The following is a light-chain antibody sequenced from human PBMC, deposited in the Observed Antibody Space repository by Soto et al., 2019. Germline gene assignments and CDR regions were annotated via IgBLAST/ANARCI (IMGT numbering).Light chain of an antibody. CDR2: DVS. Sequence: QSALTQPASVSGSPGQSVTISCTGTSSDVGGYNYVSWYQQHPGKAPKLMIYDVSKRPSGVSNRFSGSKSGNTASLTISGLQAEDEADYHCSSYTRSSTLVFGGGTKVTVL. J-gene: IGLJ2*01. V-gene: IGLV2-14*01. CDR1: SSDVGGYNY. CDR3: SSYTRSSTLV.